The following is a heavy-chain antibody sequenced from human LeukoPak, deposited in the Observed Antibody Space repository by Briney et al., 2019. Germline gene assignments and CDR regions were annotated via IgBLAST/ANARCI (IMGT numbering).Heavy chain of an antibody. V-gene: IGHV3-21*01. CDR1: RFTFSSYS. J-gene: IGHJ3*02. CDR3: ARVKEASAFDI. D-gene: IGHD5-12*01. CDR2: ISSSSSYI. Sequence: GGSLRLSCAASRFTFSSYSMNWVRQAPGKWLEWVSSISSSSSYIYQADSVRGRFTISRDNAKNSLYLQMNSLRAEDTAVYYCARVKEASAFDIWGQGTMVTVSS.